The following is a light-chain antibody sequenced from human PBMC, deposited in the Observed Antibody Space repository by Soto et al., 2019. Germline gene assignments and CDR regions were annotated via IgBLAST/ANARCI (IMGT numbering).Light chain of an antibody. CDR1: QNIYYN. V-gene: IGKV3-15*01. CDR2: RAS. J-gene: IGKJ1*01. Sequence: IVVRQSPTTLSVSPGESATLSCRASQNIYYNVAWYQHRPGQAPRLLIYRASTRATGVPARFSGSGSGTELTLPISSLQSEDFTVYSCLQYPNLWAFGQVTKVDIK. CDR3: LQYPNLWA.